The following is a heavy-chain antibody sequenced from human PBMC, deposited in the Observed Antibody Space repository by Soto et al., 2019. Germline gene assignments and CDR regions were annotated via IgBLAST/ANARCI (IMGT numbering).Heavy chain of an antibody. J-gene: IGHJ6*02. V-gene: IGHV1-69*13. D-gene: IGHD3-16*01. Sequence: RASVKVSCKASGGTFSSHAISWVRQAPGQGLEWMGGIITFFKATNYAQKFQGRITITADDSTSTAYMDLYSLRSEDTAVYYCARDVSVNYYDGTFSYYGMDVWGQGTTVTVSS. CDR3: ARDVSVNYYDGTFSYYGMDV. CDR1: GGTFSSHA. CDR2: IITFFKAT.